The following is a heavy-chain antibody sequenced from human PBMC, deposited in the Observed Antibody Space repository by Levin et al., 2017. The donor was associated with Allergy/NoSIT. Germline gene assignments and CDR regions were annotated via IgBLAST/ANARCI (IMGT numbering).Heavy chain of an antibody. CDR2: TSYSGST. CDR3: VRERDGEAYNPHVTFDI. V-gene: IGHV4-59*01. J-gene: IGHJ3*02. CDR1: GGSISSNY. Sequence: PSETLSLTCTVSGGSISSNYWNWIRQPPGKGLEWIGYTSYSGSTNYNPSLKSRVTISVDTSKNQLSLKLSSVTAADTALYHCVRERDGEAYNPHVTFDIWGQGTMVTVSS. D-gene: IGHD5-24*01.